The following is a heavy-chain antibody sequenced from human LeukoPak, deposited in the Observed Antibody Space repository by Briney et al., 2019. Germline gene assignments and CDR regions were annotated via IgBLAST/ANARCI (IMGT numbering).Heavy chain of an antibody. D-gene: IGHD6-13*01. CDR1: GGSISSYY. Sequence: SETLSLTCTVSGGSISSYYWSWLRQPPGKGLEWIGYIYYSGSTNYNPSLKSRVTISVDTSKNQFSLKLSSVTAADTAVYYCARGMYSSSWFFDYWGQGTLVTVSS. CDR2: IYYSGST. J-gene: IGHJ4*02. CDR3: ARGMYSSSWFFDY. V-gene: IGHV4-59*01.